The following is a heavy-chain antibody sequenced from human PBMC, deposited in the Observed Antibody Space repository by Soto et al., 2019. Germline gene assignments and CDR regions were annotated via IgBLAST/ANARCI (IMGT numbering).Heavy chain of an antibody. Sequence: SSETLSLTCTVSGGSITSHYWSWIRQPPGKGLEWSGNIFYNGSTNHNPSLKSRVTISVDTSKNQFSLKLSSVTAADTAVYYCARKGRGFSGYDWEDYYYYMDVWGKGTKVTVSS. CDR2: IFYNGST. J-gene: IGHJ6*03. V-gene: IGHV4-59*08. CDR3: ARKGRGFSGYDWEDYYYYMDV. D-gene: IGHD5-12*01. CDR1: GGSITSHY.